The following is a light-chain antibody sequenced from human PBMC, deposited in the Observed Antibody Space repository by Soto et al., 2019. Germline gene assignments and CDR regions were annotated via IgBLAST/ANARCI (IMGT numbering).Light chain of an antibody. CDR3: QHYKSIGGT. V-gene: IGKV1-5*01. Sequence: DIQMTQSPSTLSASVGDRVTITCRASQSISSWLAWYQQKPGKAPKLLIYDASSLESGVPSRFSGSGSGTDFTLTIRSLQPDDLATYSCQHYKSIGGTFGLGTQLAIK. J-gene: IGKJ2*02. CDR1: QSISSW. CDR2: DAS.